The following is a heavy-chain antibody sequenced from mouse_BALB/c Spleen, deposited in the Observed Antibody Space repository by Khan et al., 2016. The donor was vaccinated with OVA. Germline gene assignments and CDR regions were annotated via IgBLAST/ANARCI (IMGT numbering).Heavy chain of an antibody. CDR1: GYSITSGYY. CDR3: ARERRYDWYFDV. J-gene: IGHJ1*01. V-gene: IGHV3-6*02. D-gene: IGHD2-14*01. Sequence: EVQLQASGPGLVKPSQSLSLTCSVTGYSITSGYYWNWIRQFPGNKLEWMGYISYDGSNNYNPSLKNRISITSDTTKNQFFLKLNSVTTEDTATYYCARERRYDWYFDVWGAGTTVTVSS. CDR2: ISYDGSN.